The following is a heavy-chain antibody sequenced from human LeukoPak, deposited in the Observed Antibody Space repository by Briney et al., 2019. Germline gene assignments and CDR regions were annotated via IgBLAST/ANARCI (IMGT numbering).Heavy chain of an antibody. CDR2: FYINGRT. Sequence: SETLSLTCSVSGDSIRNYYWSWIRQSAGKGLEWIGRFYINGRTNYTPSLQSRVSLSGDTSKNQLSLRLTSVTAADTAVYYCAMDHSCSGASHYYSMDVWGKGTTVTVSS. V-gene: IGHV4-4*07. CDR1: GDSIRNYY. D-gene: IGHD6-13*01. CDR3: AMDHSCSGASHYYSMDV. J-gene: IGHJ6*03.